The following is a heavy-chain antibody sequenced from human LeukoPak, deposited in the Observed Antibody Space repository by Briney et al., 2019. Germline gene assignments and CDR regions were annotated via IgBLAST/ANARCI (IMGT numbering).Heavy chain of an antibody. Sequence: GGSLRLSCAASGFTFSSHAMHWVRQAPGKGLEYVSAISSNGGSTYYANSVKGRFTISRDNSKNTLYLQMGSLRAEDMAVYYCARVAPYDPDAFDIWGQGTMVTVSS. CDR3: ARVAPYDPDAFDI. V-gene: IGHV3-64*01. J-gene: IGHJ3*02. CDR2: ISSNGGST. CDR1: GFTFSSHA. D-gene: IGHD3-22*01.